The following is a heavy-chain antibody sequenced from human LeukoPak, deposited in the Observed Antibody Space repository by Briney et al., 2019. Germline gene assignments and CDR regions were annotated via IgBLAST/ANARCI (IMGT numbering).Heavy chain of an antibody. D-gene: IGHD3-16*01. J-gene: IGHJ4*02. CDR1: GFSFSSYA. Sequence: GGSLRLSCAASGFSFSSYAMSWVRQAPGKGLEWVSYINSVSTNMFYAESVKGRFTISRDNAKNSLYLQMNSLRAEDTAVYYCARDGGLDYWGQGTLVTVSS. CDR2: INSVSTNM. CDR3: ARDGGLDY. V-gene: IGHV3-48*04.